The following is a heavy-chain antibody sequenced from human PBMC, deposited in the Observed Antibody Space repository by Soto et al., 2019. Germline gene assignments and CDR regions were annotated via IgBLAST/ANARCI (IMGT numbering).Heavy chain of an antibody. J-gene: IGHJ6*02. CDR3: ARQSGPVYRYGMDV. CDR2: INHPGST. D-gene: IGHD1-1*01. Sequence: QMQLQQWGAGLLKASETLSLTCSVSGGSFSGYYLAWIRQPPGKGLEWIGEINHPGSTKYHPSLKSRAVLSVDLCNTLSSMRRSSVTAAETEVNFCARQSGPVYRYGMDVWGQGTRVTVSS. CDR1: GGSFSGYY. V-gene: IGHV4-34*02.